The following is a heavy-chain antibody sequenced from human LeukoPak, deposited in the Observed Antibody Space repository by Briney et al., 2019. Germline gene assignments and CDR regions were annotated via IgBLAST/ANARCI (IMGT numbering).Heavy chain of an antibody. CDR1: GGTFTSYV. CDR3: ARAPVYDYVWGSYRLNYDY. D-gene: IGHD3-16*02. Sequence: ASVNVSCKASGGTFTSYVISWVRQAPGQGLEWMGIINPSGGSTSYEQKCQGRVTMTRDTYRSTVYMELSSLRSEDTAVYYCARAPVYDYVWGSYRLNYDYWGQGTLVTVSS. CDR2: INPSGGST. V-gene: IGHV1-46*01. J-gene: IGHJ4*02.